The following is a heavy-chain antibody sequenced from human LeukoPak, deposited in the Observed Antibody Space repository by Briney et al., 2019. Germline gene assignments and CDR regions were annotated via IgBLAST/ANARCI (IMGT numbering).Heavy chain of an antibody. CDR3: TRERRGTYYAFES. CDR2: ITSGAGST. CDR1: GFSISDYY. Sequence: PGGSLRLSCDASGFSISDYYMSWIRQSPGKGLEWISYITSGAGSTKYADSVKGRSTISRDKAKNSVALQLNSLRAEDTAVYYCTRERRGTYYAFESWGQGTLVTVSS. D-gene: IGHD3-16*01. V-gene: IGHV3-11*01. J-gene: IGHJ4*02.